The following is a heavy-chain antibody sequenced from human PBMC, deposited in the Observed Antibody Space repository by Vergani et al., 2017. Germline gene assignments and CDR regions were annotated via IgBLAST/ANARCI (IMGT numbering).Heavy chain of an antibody. CDR3: ARDAIVGATRTRYYYYYMEV. V-gene: IGHV3-30-3*01. CDR2: ISYDGSNK. Sequence: QVQLVESGGGVVQPGRSLRLSCAASGFTFSSYAMHWVRQAPGKGLEWVAVISYDGSNKYYADSVKGRFTISRDNSKNTLYLQMNSLRAEDTAVYYCARDAIVGATRTRYYYYYMEVWGKGTKVNGS. J-gene: IGHJ6*03. CDR1: GFTFSSYA. D-gene: IGHD1-26*01.